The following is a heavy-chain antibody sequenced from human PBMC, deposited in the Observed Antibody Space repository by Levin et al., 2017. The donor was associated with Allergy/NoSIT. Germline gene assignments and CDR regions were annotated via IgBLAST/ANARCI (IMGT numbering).Heavy chain of an antibody. D-gene: IGHD4-11*01. J-gene: IGHJ5*02. Sequence: GESLKISCAASGFTFSSYGMHWVRQAPGKGLEWVAVIWYDGSNKYYADSVKGRFTISRDNSKNTLYLQMNSLRAEDTAVYYCARDLGTTVTTVEGWFDPWGQGTLVTVSS. V-gene: IGHV3-33*01. CDR1: GFTFSSYG. CDR3: ARDLGTTVTTVEGWFDP. CDR2: IWYDGSNK.